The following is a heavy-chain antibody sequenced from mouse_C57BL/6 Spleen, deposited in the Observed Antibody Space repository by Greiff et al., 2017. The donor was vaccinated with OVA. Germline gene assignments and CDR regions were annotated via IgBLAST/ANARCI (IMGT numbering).Heavy chain of an antibody. J-gene: IGHJ1*03. CDR3: ARSGIYYGNHVWYFDV. Sequence: VQLQQSGPELVKPGASVKISCKASGYTFTDYYMNWVKQSHGKSLEWIGDINPNNGGTSYNQKFKGKATLTVDKSSSTAYMELRSLTSEDSAVYYCARSGIYYGNHVWYFDVWGTGTTVTVSS. V-gene: IGHV1-26*01. D-gene: IGHD2-1*01. CDR1: GYTFTDYY. CDR2: INPNNGGT.